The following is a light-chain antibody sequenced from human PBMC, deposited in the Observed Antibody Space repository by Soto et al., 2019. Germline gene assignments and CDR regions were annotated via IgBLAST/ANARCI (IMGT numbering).Light chain of an antibody. V-gene: IGKV1-5*03. J-gene: IGKJ4*01. Sequence: DIQMTQSPSTLSASVGDRVTITCRASQSISTWLAWYQQKPGKAPKLLIYKASSLESGVPSRFSGSGSGAEFTLTISSLQPDDFATYYCQQHNSNPLTFGGGTKVEIK. CDR2: KAS. CDR3: QQHNSNPLT. CDR1: QSISTW.